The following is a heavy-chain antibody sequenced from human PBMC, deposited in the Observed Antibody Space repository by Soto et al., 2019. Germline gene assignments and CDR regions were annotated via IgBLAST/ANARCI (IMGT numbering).Heavy chain of an antibody. CDR3: ARSRGYFDY. V-gene: IGHV3-48*01. Sequence: GGSLRLSCAASGFTFISYSMNWVRQAPGKGLDWVSYISSSSSTIYYADSVKGRFTISRDNAKNSLYLQMNSLRAEDTAEYYCARSRGYFDYWGQGTLVTVSS. CDR1: GFTFISYS. J-gene: IGHJ4*02. CDR2: ISSSSSTI.